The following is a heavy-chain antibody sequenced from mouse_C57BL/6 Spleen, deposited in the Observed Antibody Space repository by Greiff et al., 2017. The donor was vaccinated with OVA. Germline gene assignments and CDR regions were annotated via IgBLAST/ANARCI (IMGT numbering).Heavy chain of an antibody. CDR2: IDPEDGDT. J-gene: IGHJ3*01. CDR1: GFNIKDYY. Sequence: VQLQQSGAELVRPGASVKLSCTASGFNIKDYYMHWVKQRPEQGLEWIGRIDPEDGDTEYAPKFQGKATMTADTSSNTAYLQLSSLTSEDTAVYYGTTCGLLQKAWFAYWGQGTLVTVSA. D-gene: IGHD1-1*01. CDR3: TTCGLLQKAWFAY. V-gene: IGHV14-1*01.